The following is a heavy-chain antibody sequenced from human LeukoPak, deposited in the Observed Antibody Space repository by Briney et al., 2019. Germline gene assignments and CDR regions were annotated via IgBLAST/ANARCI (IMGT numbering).Heavy chain of an antibody. V-gene: IGHV1-46*01. Sequence: SVKVSCKASGYTFTSYYMHWVRQAPGQGLEWMGIINPSGGSTSYAQKFQGRVTMTRDTSTSTVYMELSSLRSEDTAVYYCARNSLPNYDILTGYLQPADYWGQGTLVTVSS. CDR2: INPSGGST. J-gene: IGHJ4*02. CDR1: GYTFTSYY. D-gene: IGHD3-9*01. CDR3: ARNSLPNYDILTGYLQPADY.